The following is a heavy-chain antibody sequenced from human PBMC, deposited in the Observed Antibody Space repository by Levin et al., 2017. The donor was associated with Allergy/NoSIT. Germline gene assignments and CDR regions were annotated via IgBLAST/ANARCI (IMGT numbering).Heavy chain of an antibody. J-gene: IGHJ4*02. CDR1: GFTLSRYA. CDR2: ISVSGSRT. D-gene: IGHD1-7*01. CDR3: ARKNYGKLDS. Sequence: GGSLRLSCAASGFTLSRYAMNWVRQAPGKGLEWLSYISVSGSRTSYADSVKGRFTVSRDNDKNSLYLQMNSLTAEDTAVYYCARKNYGKLDSWGQGTLVTVSS. V-gene: IGHV3-48*01.